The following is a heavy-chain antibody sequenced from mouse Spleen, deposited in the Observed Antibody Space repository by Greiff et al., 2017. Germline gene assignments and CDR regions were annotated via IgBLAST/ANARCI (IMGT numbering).Heavy chain of an antibody. V-gene: IGHV5-6*02. Sequence: DVKLVESGGDLVKPGGSLKLSCAASGFTFSSYGMSWVRQTPDKRLEWVATISSGGSYTYYPDSVKGRFTISRDNAKNTLYLQMSSLKSEDTAMYYCARIGTGYFDYWGQGTTLTVSS. D-gene: IGHD4-1*01. CDR2: ISSGGSYT. CDR3: ARIGTGYFDY. J-gene: IGHJ2*01. CDR1: GFTFSSYG.